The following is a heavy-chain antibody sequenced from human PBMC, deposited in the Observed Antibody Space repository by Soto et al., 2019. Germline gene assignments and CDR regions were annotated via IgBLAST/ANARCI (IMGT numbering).Heavy chain of an antibody. CDR3: AREIGYCTTTSCHAGPLYYYMDV. D-gene: IGHD2-2*01. CDR2: ISNSGST. J-gene: IGHJ6*03. CDR1: GASISSYH. Sequence: QVQLQESGPGLVKPSETLSLTCTVSGASISSYHWSWIRQPPGKGLEWIGNISNSGSTNYNPSLKGRVTISVDTSKNQFSLKLTCVTAADTAVYHCAREIGYCTTTSCHAGPLYYYMDVWGKGTTVTVSS. V-gene: IGHV4-59*01.